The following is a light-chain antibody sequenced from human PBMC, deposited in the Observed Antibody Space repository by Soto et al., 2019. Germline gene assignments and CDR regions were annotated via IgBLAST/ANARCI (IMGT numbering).Light chain of an antibody. CDR2: DVS. Sequence: QSALTQPASVSGSPGQSITISCTGTSSDVGDYNYVSWYQQHPGKAPKLMIFDVSNRPSGVSNRSSGSKSGNTASLTISGVQADDEADYYCSSYTSSSTRVFGTGTKLTVL. J-gene: IGLJ1*01. CDR3: SSYTSSSTRV. CDR1: SSDVGDYNY. V-gene: IGLV2-14*01.